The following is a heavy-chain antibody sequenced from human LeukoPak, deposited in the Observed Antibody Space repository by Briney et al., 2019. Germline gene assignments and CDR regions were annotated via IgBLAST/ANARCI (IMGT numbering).Heavy chain of an antibody. CDR2: TYYSGNV. D-gene: IGHD2-8*02. J-gene: IGHJ2*01. Sequence: PSETLSLTCTVSGGSISSSSYYWGWLRQPPGKGLEWIGSTYYSGNVYYNPSLKSRVTISADTSKNQFSLKLSSVTAADTALYYCARPGGLYWEDWYFDLWGRGTLVTVSS. V-gene: IGHV4-39*01. CDR1: GGSISSSSYY. CDR3: ARPGGLYWEDWYFDL.